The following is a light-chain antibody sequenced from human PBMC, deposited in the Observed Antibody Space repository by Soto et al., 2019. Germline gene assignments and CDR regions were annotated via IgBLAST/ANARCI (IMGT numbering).Light chain of an antibody. CDR1: QSISSY. CDR3: QQYNSYSQT. Sequence: DIQMTQSPSSLSASVGDRVTITCRASQSISSYLNWYQQKPGKAPTLLIYAASSLQSGVPSRFSGSGSGTEFTLTISSLQPDDFATYYCQQYNSYSQTFGQGTKVDIK. J-gene: IGKJ1*01. V-gene: IGKV1-39*01. CDR2: AAS.